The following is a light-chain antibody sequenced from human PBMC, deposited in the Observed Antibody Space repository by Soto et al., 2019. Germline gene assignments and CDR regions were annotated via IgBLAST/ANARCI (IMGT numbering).Light chain of an antibody. Sequence: EIVLTQSPGTLSLSPGERATLSCRASQNVYNNYIAWYQQKPGQAPRTVIYGASIRATGIPDRFSGSGSGTDFTLSISRMEPDDSAVYYCQQYGSSITLGGGTKVDIK. V-gene: IGKV3-20*01. J-gene: IGKJ4*01. CDR1: QNVYNNY. CDR3: QQYGSSIT. CDR2: GAS.